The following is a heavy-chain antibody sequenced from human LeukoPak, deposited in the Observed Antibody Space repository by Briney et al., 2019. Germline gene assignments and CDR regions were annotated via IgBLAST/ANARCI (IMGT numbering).Heavy chain of an antibody. V-gene: IGHV3-48*04. CDR2: INIGGTNT. J-gene: IGHJ5*02. CDR1: GFTFSSYA. Sequence: GGSLRLSCAASGFTFSSYAMSWVRQGPGKGLEWLSYINIGGTNTHYADSVKGRFTISRDNAKKSLYLEMNNLRAEDTAVYYCATDGAGFDTWGQGVLVIVSS. CDR3: ATDGAGFDT.